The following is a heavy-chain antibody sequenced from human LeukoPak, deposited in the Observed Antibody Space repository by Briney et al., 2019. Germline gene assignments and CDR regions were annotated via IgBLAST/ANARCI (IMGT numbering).Heavy chain of an antibody. Sequence: AGGSLRLSCEVSGFTFRRYGMHWIRQAPGKGPEWVAILWYDGSNKYYAHSVKGRFTISRDNSASTLYLQMDSLRAADTAVYYCVRGPQGVVTPHFYYYMDVGGKGTTVTVSS. V-gene: IGHV3-33*01. CDR3: VRGPQGVVTPHFYYYMDV. CDR1: GFTFRRYG. CDR2: LWYDGSNK. J-gene: IGHJ6*03. D-gene: IGHD3-3*01.